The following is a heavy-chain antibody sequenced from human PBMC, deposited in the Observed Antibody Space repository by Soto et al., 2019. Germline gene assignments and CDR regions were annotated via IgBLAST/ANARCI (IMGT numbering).Heavy chain of an antibody. J-gene: IGHJ3*02. CDR2: ISSSSSYI. CDR1: GFTFSSYS. CDR3: AREAPARPAFDI. V-gene: IGHV3-21*01. Sequence: GGSLSLSCAASGFTFSSYSMNWVRQAPGKGLEWVSSISSSSSYIYYADSVKGRFTISRDNAKNSLYLQMNSLRAEDTAVYYCAREAPARPAFDIWGQGTMVTVSS.